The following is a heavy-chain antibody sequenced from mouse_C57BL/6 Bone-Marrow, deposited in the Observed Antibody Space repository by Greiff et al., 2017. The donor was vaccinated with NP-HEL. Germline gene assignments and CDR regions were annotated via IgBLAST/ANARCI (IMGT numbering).Heavy chain of an antibody. CDR3: ARLGLRRYWYFDV. J-gene: IGHJ1*03. D-gene: IGHD4-1*01. V-gene: IGHV1-81*01. CDR2: IYPRSGNT. CDR1: GYTFTSYG. Sequence: QVQLQQSGAELARPGASVKLSCKASGYTFTSYGISWVKQRTGQGLEWIGEIYPRSGNTYYNEKFKGKATLTADKSSSTAYMELRSLTSEDSAVYFCARLGLRRYWYFDVWGTGTTVTVSS.